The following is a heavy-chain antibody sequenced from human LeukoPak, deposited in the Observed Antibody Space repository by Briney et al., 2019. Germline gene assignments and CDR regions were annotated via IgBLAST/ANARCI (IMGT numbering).Heavy chain of an antibody. V-gene: IGHV4-59*06. Sequence: SETLSLTCTVSGGSISSYYWSWIRQPPGKGLEWIGYIYYSGSTYYNPSLKSRVTISVDTSKNEFSLKLSSVTAADTAVYYCASIGGSFPDGFDIWGQGTMATVSS. CDR1: GGSISSYY. CDR2: IYYSGST. CDR3: ASIGGSFPDGFDI. D-gene: IGHD2-15*01. J-gene: IGHJ3*02.